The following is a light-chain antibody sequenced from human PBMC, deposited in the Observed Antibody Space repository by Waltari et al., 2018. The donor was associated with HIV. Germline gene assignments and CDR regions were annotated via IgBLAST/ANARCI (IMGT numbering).Light chain of an antibody. J-gene: IGLJ3*02. CDR2: END. CDR1: SSNIGGNY. V-gene: IGLV1-51*01. CDR3: GAWDSGLNIVA. Sequence: QSVLTQPSSVSAAAGQKVTMSCSGRSSNIGGNYVSWYQQFPGAAPKLLIYENDKLPSEIPDRFSGSKSGTSATLDISGLQTGDEADYYCGAWDSGLNIVAFGGGTKLTVL.